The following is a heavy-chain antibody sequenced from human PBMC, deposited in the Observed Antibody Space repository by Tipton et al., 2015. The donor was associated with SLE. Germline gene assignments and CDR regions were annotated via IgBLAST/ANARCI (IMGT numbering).Heavy chain of an antibody. J-gene: IGHJ3*02. V-gene: IGHV6-1*01. Sequence: PGLVKPSQTLSLTCAISGDSVSSNSAAWNWIRQSPSRGLEWLGRTYYRSKWYNDFAVSVKSRITINPDTSKNQFSLQLNSVTPEDTAVYYCARGVGDSSSHEYAFDIWGQGTMVTVSS. CDR2: TYYRSKWYN. CDR3: ARGVGDSSSHEYAFDI. D-gene: IGHD6-13*01. CDR1: GDSVSSNSAA.